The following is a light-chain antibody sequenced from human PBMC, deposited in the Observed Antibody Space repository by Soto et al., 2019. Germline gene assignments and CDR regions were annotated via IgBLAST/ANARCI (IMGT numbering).Light chain of an antibody. V-gene: IGKV3-11*01. CDR2: EIS. CDR3: KQRSAWPLT. Sequence: EIVLTQSPASLSLSPGERATLSCRASQSVGSHFAWYQQKPGQGPRHVIYEISKRASGIPARFSGSGFGTDFSLTISSLQPEDFAVYFCKQRSAWPLTFGGGTKVEI. CDR1: QSVGSH. J-gene: IGKJ4*01.